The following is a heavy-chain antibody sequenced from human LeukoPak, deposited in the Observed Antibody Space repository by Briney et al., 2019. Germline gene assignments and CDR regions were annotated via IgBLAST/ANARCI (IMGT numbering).Heavy chain of an antibody. CDR3: AKDTTMIVVVDSTFDY. Sequence: GGSLRLSCAPSGFTFSSYGMHWVRQAPGKGLEWVPVISYDGSNKYYADSVKGPFSISRDNSKNTLYMQMNSLRAEDTAVYYCAKDTTMIVVVDSTFDYWGQGTLVTVSS. V-gene: IGHV3-30*18. CDR1: GFTFSSYG. CDR2: ISYDGSNK. J-gene: IGHJ4*02. D-gene: IGHD3-22*01.